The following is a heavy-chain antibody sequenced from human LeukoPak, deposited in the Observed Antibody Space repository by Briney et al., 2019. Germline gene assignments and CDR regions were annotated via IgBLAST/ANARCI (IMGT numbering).Heavy chain of an antibody. V-gene: IGHV3-21*01. CDR1: GFTVSRNY. D-gene: IGHD2-15*01. CDR3: ANQAYCSGGSCYQGY. CDR2: ISSSSSYI. J-gene: IGHJ4*02. Sequence: PGGSLRLSCAASGFTVSRNYMSWVRQAPGKGLEWVSSISSSSSYIYYADSVKGRFTISRDNAKNSLYLQMNSLRAEDTAVYYCANQAYCSGGSCYQGYWGQGTLVTVSS.